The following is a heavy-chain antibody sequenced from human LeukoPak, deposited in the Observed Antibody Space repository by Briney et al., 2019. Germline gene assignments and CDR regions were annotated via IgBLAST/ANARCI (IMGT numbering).Heavy chain of an antibody. CDR3: ARGRGYNAFDY. J-gene: IGHJ4*02. V-gene: IGHV4-34*01. CDR1: GGSFSGYY. CDR2: INHSGST. Sequence: SETLSLTCAVYGGSFSGYYWSWIRQPPGKGLEWIGEINHSGSTNYNPSLKSRVTISVDTSKNQFSLKLNSVTAADTALYYCARGRGYNAFDYWGRGTLVTVSS. D-gene: IGHD5-24*01.